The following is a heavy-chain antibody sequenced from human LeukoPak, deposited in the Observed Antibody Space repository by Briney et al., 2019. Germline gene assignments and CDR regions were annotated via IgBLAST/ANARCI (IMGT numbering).Heavy chain of an antibody. CDR2: IIPIFGTA. J-gene: IGHJ4*02. V-gene: IGHV1-69*05. CDR3: ASYCSGGSCYHTDY. Sequence: ASVKVSCKASGGTFSSDAISWLRQAPGQGLEWMGRIIPIFGTANYAQKFQGRVTITTDESTSTAYMELSSLRSEDTAVYYCASYCSGGSCYHTDYWGQGTLVTVSS. D-gene: IGHD2-15*01. CDR1: GGTFSSDA.